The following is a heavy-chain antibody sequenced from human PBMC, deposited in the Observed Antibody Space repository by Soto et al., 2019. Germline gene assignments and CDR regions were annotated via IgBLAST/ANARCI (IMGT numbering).Heavy chain of an antibody. V-gene: IGHV1-2*04. CDR3: AKAKRITIFEYYYMDV. CDR2: INPNSGGT. Sequence: ASVKVSCKASGYTFTGYYMHWVRQAPGQGLEWMGWINPNSGGTNYAQKFQGWVTMTRDTSISTAYMELSRLRSDDTAVYYCAKAKRITIFEYYYMDVWGKGATVTVSS. D-gene: IGHD3-3*01. CDR1: GYTFTGYY. J-gene: IGHJ6*03.